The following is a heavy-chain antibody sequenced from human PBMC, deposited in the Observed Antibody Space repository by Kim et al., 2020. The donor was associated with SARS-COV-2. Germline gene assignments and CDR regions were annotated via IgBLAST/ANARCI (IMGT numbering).Heavy chain of an antibody. V-gene: IGHV7-4-1*02. Sequence: ASVKVSCKVSGYTFTSYPMNWVRQAPGQGLEWMGWVNTNTGNPTYAQGFTGRFVFSFDTSVSTAYLQISSLKAEDTAVYYFSSPLGIWGQGKMVTVSS. D-gene: IGHD3-16*01. CDR1: GYTFTSYP. CDR3: SSPLGI. J-gene: IGHJ3*02. CDR2: VNTNTGNP.